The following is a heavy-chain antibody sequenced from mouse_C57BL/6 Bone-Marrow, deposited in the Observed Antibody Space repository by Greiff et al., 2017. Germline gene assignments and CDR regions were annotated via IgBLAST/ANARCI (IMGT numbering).Heavy chain of an antibody. CDR1: GYTFTSYW. CDR3: ARETS. V-gene: IGHV1-7*01. CDR2: INPSSGYT. Sequence: QVQLQQSGAELAKPGASVKLSCKASGYTFTSYWMHWVKQRPGQGLEWIGYINPSSGYTKYNQKFKDKATLTADKSSCTAYMQLSSLTYEDSAVYYCARETSWGQGTTLTVSS. J-gene: IGHJ2*01.